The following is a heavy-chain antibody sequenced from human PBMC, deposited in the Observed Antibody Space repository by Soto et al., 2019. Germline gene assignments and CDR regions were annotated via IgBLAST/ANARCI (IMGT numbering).Heavy chain of an antibody. CDR2: MNPNSGNT. CDR1: GYTFTSYD. CDR3: ARGATWNAIGYYYYYGMDV. D-gene: IGHD1-1*01. J-gene: IGHJ6*02. Sequence: ASVKVSCKASGYTFTSYDINWVRQATGQGLEWMGWMNPNSGNTGYAQKLQGRVTMTRNTSISTAYMELSSLRSEDTAVYYCARGATWNAIGYYYYYGMDVWGQGTTVTVSS. V-gene: IGHV1-8*01.